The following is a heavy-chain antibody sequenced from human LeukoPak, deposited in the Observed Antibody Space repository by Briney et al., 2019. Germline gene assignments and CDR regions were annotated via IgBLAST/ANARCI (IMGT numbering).Heavy chain of an antibody. Sequence: KPGESPLISCKGSGYSFTSYWISWVRQLPGKGLEWMGRIDPSDSYTNYSPSFQGHVTISADKSISTAYLQWSSLKASDTAMYYCARHQGKWAVALDYWGQGTLVTVSS. V-gene: IGHV5-10-1*01. J-gene: IGHJ4*02. D-gene: IGHD6-19*01. CDR3: ARHQGKWAVALDY. CDR1: GYSFTSYW. CDR2: IDPSDSYT.